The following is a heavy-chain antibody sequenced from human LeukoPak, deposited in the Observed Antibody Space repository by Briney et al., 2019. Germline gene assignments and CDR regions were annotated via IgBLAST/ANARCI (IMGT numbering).Heavy chain of an antibody. CDR1: GFTFSSYW. CDR3: ARGAPVVPAAISIWFDP. J-gene: IGHJ5*02. Sequence: PGGSLRLSCAASGFTFSSYWMSWVRQAPGKGLEWVANIKQDGSEKYYVDSVKGRFTISRDNAKNSLYLQMNSLRAEDPAVYYCARGAPVVPAAISIWFDPWGQGTLVTVSS. CDR2: IKQDGSEK. V-gene: IGHV3-7*01. D-gene: IGHD2-2*01.